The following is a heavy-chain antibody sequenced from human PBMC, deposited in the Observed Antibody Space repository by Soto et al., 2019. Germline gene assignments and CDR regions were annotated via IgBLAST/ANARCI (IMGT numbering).Heavy chain of an antibody. J-gene: IGHJ5*02. CDR2: INPSGGST. Sequence: ASVKVSCKASGYTFTSYYMHWVRQAPGQGLEWMGIINPSGGSTSYAQKFQGRVTMTRDTSTSTVYMELSSLRSEDTAVYYCARERIGEGIAAANNWFDPWGQGTLVTVSS. V-gene: IGHV1-46*01. CDR1: GYTFTSYY. D-gene: IGHD6-13*01. CDR3: ARERIGEGIAAANNWFDP.